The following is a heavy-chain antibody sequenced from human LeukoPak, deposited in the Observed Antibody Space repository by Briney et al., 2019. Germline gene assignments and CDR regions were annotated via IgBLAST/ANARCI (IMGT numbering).Heavy chain of an antibody. V-gene: IGHV1-8*03. CDR2: MNPNSGNT. J-gene: IGHJ5*02. CDR1: GYTFTNYD. Sequence: ASVKVSCKASGYTFTNYDINWVRQASGQGLEWLGWMNPNSGNTGYAQKFQGRVTITRNTSISTAYMELSSLRSDDTAVYYCARVIVVVPAARIWFDPWGQGTLVTVSS. CDR3: ARVIVVVPAARIWFDP. D-gene: IGHD2-2*01.